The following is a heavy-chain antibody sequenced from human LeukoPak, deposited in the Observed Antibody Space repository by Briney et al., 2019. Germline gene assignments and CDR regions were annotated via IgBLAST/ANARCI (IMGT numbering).Heavy chain of an antibody. CDR3: ARGSRFMITFGGVIATDAFDI. CDR1: GYSFTSYW. CDR2: IYPGDSDT. V-gene: IGHV5-51*01. J-gene: IGHJ3*02. Sequence: TGESLKISCKGSGYSFTSYWIGWVRQMPGKGLEWMGIIYPGDSDTRYSPSFQGQVTISADKSISTAYLQWSSLKASDTAMYYCARGSRFMITFGGVIATDAFDIWGQGTMVTVSS. D-gene: IGHD3-16*02.